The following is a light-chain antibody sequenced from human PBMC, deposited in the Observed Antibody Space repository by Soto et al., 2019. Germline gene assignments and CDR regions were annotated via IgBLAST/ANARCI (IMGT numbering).Light chain of an antibody. V-gene: IGLV2-11*01. J-gene: IGLJ1*01. Sequence: QSALTQPRSVSGSPGQSVTISCTGTSSDVGTYNYVSWYQRPPGKVLKLIIYDVSERPSGVPDRLSGSKSGNTASLTISGLQAEDEAEYYCCSYAGTYTYVFGTGTKVTVL. CDR2: DVS. CDR3: CSYAGTYTYV. CDR1: SSDVGTYNY.